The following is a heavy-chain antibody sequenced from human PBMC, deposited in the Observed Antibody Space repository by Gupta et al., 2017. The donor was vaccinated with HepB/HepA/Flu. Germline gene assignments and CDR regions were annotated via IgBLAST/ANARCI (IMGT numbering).Heavy chain of an antibody. CDR1: GGSFSGYY. CDR3: ARGGEVRGVIGGY. CDR2: INHSGST. J-gene: IGHJ4*02. V-gene: IGHV4-34*01. D-gene: IGHD3-10*01. Sequence: QVQLQQWGAGLLKPSETLSLTCAVYGGSFSGYYWSWIRQPPGKGLEWIGEINHSGSTNYNPSLKSRVTISVDTSKNQFSLKLSSVTAADTAVYYCARGGEVRGVIGGYWGQGTLVTVSS.